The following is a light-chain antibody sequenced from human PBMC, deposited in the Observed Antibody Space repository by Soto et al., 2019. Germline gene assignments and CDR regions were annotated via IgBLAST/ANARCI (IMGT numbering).Light chain of an antibody. CDR3: AAWDDSLSGPV. J-gene: IGLJ3*02. Sequence: QSVLTQPPSASGTPGQRITISCSGGSANIGRNYVYWYQQVPGTAPKLLISRDNERPSGVPDRFSGSKSGTSGSLAISGLRSEDEADYYCAAWDDSLSGPVFGGGTQLTVL. V-gene: IGLV1-47*01. CDR1: SANIGRNY. CDR2: RDN.